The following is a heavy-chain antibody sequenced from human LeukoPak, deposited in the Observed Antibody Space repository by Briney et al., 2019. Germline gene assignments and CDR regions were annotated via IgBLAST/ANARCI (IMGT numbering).Heavy chain of an antibody. CDR3: ARDLGGWYVNWFDP. D-gene: IGHD6-19*01. V-gene: IGHV3-48*03. Sequence: GGSLRLSCAASGFTFSNYEMNWVRQAPGKGLEWVSCISSSGSTIYYADSVKGRFTISRDNAKNSLYLQMNSLRAEDTAVYYCARDLGGWYVNWFDPWGQGTLVTVSS. CDR2: ISSSGSTI. CDR1: GFTFSNYE. J-gene: IGHJ5*02.